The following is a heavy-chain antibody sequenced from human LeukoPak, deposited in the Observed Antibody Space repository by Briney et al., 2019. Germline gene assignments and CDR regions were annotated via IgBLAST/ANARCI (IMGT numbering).Heavy chain of an antibody. CDR1: GGSISSGDYY. CDR3: ARPYSSGIESVTSVDY. Sequence: PSETLSLTCTVSGGSISSGDYYWSWIRQPPGKGLEWIGYIYYSGSTYYNPSLKSRVTITVDTSKNQFSLKLRSVTAADTAVYYCARPYSSGIESVTSVDYWGQGTLVTVSS. CDR2: IYYSGST. J-gene: IGHJ4*02. V-gene: IGHV4-30-4*01. D-gene: IGHD6-19*01.